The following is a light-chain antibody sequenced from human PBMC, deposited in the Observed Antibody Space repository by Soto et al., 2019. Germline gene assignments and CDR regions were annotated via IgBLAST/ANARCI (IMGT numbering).Light chain of an antibody. CDR2: GAS. CDR1: QSVSSN. Sequence: EIVYIQSPAAPLKNKGERATLSCRASQSVSSNLAWYQQKPGQAPRLLIYGASTRATGIPARFSGSGSGTEFTLTISSLQSEDFAVYYCQQYNNWPTFFGQGTRLEIK. CDR3: QQYNNWPTF. V-gene: IGKV3-15*01. J-gene: IGKJ5*01.